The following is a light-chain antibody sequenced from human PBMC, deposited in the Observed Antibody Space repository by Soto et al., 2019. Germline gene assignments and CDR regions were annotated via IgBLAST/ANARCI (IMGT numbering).Light chain of an antibody. CDR2: DVS. Sequence: QSALTQPASASGSPGQSITISCAGTSSDVGAYDYVSWYQQHPGKAPKLMIYDVSDRPSGVSNRFSGSKSGNTASLTISGLQAEDEADYYCSSYSASTTVVFGGGTKLTVL. CDR3: SSYSASTTVV. V-gene: IGLV2-14*03. CDR1: SSDVGAYDY. J-gene: IGLJ3*02.